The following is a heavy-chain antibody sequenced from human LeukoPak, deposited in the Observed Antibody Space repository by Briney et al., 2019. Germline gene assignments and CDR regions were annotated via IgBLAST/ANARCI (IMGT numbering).Heavy chain of an antibody. Sequence: SETLSLTCTVSGGSISSYYWSWIRQPPGKGLEWIGYIYYSGSTNYNPSLKSRVTISVDTSKNQFSLKLSSVTAADTAVYCCTRGGLTMVRGVIHYYYYGMDVWGQGTTVTVSS. D-gene: IGHD3-10*01. CDR3: TRGGLTMVRGVIHYYYYGMDV. J-gene: IGHJ6*02. CDR2: IYYSGST. V-gene: IGHV4-59*01. CDR1: GGSISSYY.